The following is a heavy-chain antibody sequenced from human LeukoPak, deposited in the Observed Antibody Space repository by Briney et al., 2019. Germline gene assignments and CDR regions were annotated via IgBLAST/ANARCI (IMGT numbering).Heavy chain of an antibody. V-gene: IGHV3-30*02. CDR3: ARAGELVHDFDY. J-gene: IGHJ4*02. CDR1: GFTFDLYS. CDR2: IRHDGSNK. D-gene: IGHD6-13*01. Sequence: GGSLRLSCAASGFTFDLYSMHWVRQAPGKGLEWVAFIRHDGSNKNYADSVKGRFTISRDNAKNSLYLQMNSLRAEDTAVYYCARAGELVHDFDYWGQGTLVTVSS.